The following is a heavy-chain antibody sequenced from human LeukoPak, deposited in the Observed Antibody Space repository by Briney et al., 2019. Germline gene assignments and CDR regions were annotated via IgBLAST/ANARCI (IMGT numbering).Heavy chain of an antibody. CDR2: IYKGGST. D-gene: IGHD3-10*01. J-gene: IGHJ4*02. CDR1: GGSICSGSYY. V-gene: IGHV4-39*01. CDR3: AIRPYCSGSFDY. Sequence: SETLSLTCTVSGGSICSGSYYWGWIRQPPGKGLEWIGNIYKGGSTNYNPSLKSRVTISVDTSKNQLSLKLTSVTAADTAVYYCAIRPYCSGSFDYWGQGTLVTVSS.